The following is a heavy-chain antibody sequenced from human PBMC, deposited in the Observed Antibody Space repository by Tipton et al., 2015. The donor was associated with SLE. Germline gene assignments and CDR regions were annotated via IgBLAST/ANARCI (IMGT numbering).Heavy chain of an antibody. D-gene: IGHD2-2*03. V-gene: IGHV3-48*03. J-gene: IGHJ6*03. CDR2: ITSRGTTI. CDR1: GFNFGTYA. Sequence: GSLRLSCAASGFNFGTYAMNWDRQTPGRGLEWISYITSRGTTIYYADSVKGRFTISRDNTKNSVYLQINSLRAEDTAVYYCARVDYYMDVWGKGTTVSVSS. CDR3: ARVDYYMDV.